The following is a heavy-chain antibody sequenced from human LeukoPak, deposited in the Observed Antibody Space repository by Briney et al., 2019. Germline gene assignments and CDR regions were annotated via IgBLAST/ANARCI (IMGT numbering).Heavy chain of an antibody. CDR1: GGSISSYY. D-gene: IGHD3-3*01. Sequence: SETLSLTCTVSGGSISSYYWSWIRQPPGKGLEWIGYIYYSGSTNYNPSLKSRVTISVDTSKNQFSLKLSSVTAADTAVYYCARDSLLRFSRGLDPWGQGTLVTVSS. V-gene: IGHV4-59*01. CDR2: IYYSGST. J-gene: IGHJ5*02. CDR3: ARDSLLRFSRGLDP.